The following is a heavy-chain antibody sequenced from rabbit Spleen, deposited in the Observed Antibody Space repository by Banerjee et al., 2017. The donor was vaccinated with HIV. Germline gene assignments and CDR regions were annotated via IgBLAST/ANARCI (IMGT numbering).Heavy chain of an antibody. CDR3: ARDTGSSFSSYGMDL. J-gene: IGHJ6*01. D-gene: IGHD8-1*01. Sequence: QSLEESGGDLVKPGASLTLTCTASGFSFSSSYWICWVHQAPGKGLEWIACIYTGSSGSTNYATWAKGRFTCSKTSSTTVTLQMTSLTVADTATYFCARDTGSSFSSYGMDLWGPGTLVTVS. CDR1: GFSFSSSYW. CDR2: IYTGSSGST. V-gene: IGHV1S40*01.